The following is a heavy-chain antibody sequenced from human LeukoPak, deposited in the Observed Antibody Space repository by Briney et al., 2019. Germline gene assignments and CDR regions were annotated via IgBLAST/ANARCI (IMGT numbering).Heavy chain of an antibody. CDR1: GYSFTSYW. CDR3: ARQGYCSSTSCYGFYYGMDV. V-gene: IGHV5-10-1*01. Sequence: GESLKISCKGSGYSFTSYWISWVRQIPGKGLEWMGRIDPSDSYTNYSPSFQGHVTISADKSISTAYLQWSSLKASDTAMYYCARQGYCSSTSCYGFYYGMDVWGQGTTVTVSS. CDR2: IDPSDSYT. J-gene: IGHJ6*02. D-gene: IGHD2-2*01.